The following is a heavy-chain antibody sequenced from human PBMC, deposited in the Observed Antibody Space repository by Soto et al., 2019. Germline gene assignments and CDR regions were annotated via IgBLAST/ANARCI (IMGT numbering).Heavy chain of an antibody. V-gene: IGHV1-18*01. D-gene: IGHD2-15*01. Sequence: ASVKVSCKASGYTFTSYGISWVRQAPGQGLEWMGRISAYNGNTNYAQKLQGRVTMTTDTSTSTAYMELRSLRSDDTAVYYCARDRVVAATHSYYYGMDVWGQGTTVTVSS. CDR1: GYTFTSYG. CDR2: ISAYNGNT. J-gene: IGHJ6*02. CDR3: ARDRVVAATHSYYYGMDV.